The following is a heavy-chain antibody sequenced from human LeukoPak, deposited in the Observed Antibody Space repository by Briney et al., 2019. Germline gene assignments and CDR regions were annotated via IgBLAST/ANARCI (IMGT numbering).Heavy chain of an antibody. CDR3: ARWQQWLLVWFDP. CDR2: IIPIFGTA. J-gene: IGHJ5*02. V-gene: IGHV1-69*13. Sequence: SVKVACKASGRTFSSYAMSWVRQAPGQGLEWMGGIIPIFGTAKYAQTFQGRVTITADESTSTAYMELSSLRSEDTAVYYGARWQQWLLVWFDPWGQGTRVTVSS. CDR1: GRTFSSYA. D-gene: IGHD6-19*01.